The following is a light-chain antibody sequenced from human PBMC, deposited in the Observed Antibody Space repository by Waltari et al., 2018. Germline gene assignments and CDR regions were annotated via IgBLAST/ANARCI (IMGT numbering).Light chain of an antibody. V-gene: IGKV3-15*01. Sequence: EIVMTQSPATLSVSPGERATLSCRASQRVSSIAWYQQRPGQAPRLLMYDVSTRATGIPARFSGSGSETEFTLTIGSIQSEDFAVYHCQQHSRWPPTFGGGTTVEIK. CDR3: QQHSRWPPT. CDR1: QRVSSI. CDR2: DVS. J-gene: IGKJ4*01.